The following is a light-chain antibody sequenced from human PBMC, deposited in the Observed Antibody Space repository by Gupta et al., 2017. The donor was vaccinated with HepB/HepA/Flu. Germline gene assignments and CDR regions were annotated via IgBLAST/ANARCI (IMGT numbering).Light chain of an antibody. J-gene: IGKJ2*01. V-gene: IGKV1-33*01. CDR1: HDISNS. Sequence: DIQMTQSPSSLSASVGDRVIITCQASHDISNSLNWYQQKPGEAPKLLLYDTSKLGRGVPSRFSGSRSAGAFTFMIISRLPADFARYYCRLEDTYPRTFGRGTKLEIK. CDR2: DTS. CDR3: RLEDTYPRT.